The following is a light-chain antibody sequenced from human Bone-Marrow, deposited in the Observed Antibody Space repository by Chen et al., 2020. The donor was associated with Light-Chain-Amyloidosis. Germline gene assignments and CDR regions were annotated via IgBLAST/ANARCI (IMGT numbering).Light chain of an antibody. Sequence: SYVLTQPSSASVAPGQTPTIACGGNNIGSTSVNWYQQTPGQGPLLVVYNDRDRPSGIPERLSSSNARNTATVTLRRVEAGHEADYYCKVWDRSSDGPMFGGGTKLTVL. J-gene: IGLJ3*02. CDR3: KVWDRSSDGPM. CDR2: NDR. V-gene: IGLV3-21*02. CDR1: NIGSTS.